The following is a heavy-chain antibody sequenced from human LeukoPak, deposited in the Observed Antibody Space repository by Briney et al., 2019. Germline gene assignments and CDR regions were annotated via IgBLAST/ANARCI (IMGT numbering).Heavy chain of an antibody. CDR3: ARDSTAAAGDNWFDP. D-gene: IGHD6-13*01. V-gene: IGHV3-21*01. J-gene: IGHJ5*02. CDR1: GGSFSGYY. CDR2: ISSSSSYI. Sequence: ETLSLTCAVYGGSFSGYYWSWIRQPPGKGLEWVSSISSSSSYIYYADSVKGRFTISRDNAKNSLYLQMNSLRAEDTAVYYCARDSTAAAGDNWFDPWGQGTLVTVSS.